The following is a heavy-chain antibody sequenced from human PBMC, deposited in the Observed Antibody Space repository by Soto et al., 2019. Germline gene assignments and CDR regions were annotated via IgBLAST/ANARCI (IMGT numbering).Heavy chain of an antibody. CDR1: GFTFSSYG. Sequence: PGGSLRLSCAASGFTFSSYGMHWVRQAPGKGLEWVAVIWYDGSNKYYADSVKGRFIISRDNTKNSLSLQVTSLRDEDTAVYYCARDLMPNDRGLGDLAYWGQGTLVTVSS. CDR3: ARDLMPNDRGLGDLAY. D-gene: IGHD3-22*01. J-gene: IGHJ4*02. CDR2: IWYDGSNK. V-gene: IGHV3-33*01.